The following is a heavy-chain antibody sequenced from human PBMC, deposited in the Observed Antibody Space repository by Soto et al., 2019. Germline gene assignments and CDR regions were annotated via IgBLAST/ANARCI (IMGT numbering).Heavy chain of an antibody. D-gene: IGHD3-9*01. Sequence: PGESLKISCQGSGYSFVSYCIGWVSQMPGKGLEWMGIICPGDSHTTYSPSFEGRVTISADKSISTAYVQWSSLKASDSATYYCARQTLRYRYGMDVWGQGTTVTAP. CDR3: ARQTLRYRYGMDV. CDR1: GYSFVSYC. V-gene: IGHV5-51*01. J-gene: IGHJ6*02. CDR2: ICPGDSHT.